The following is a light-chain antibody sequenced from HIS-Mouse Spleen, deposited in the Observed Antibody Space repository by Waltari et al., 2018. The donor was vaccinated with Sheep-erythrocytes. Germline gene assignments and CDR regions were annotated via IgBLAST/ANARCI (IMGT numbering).Light chain of an antibody. CDR3: SSYTSSSTWV. J-gene: IGLJ3*02. CDR2: DVN. V-gene: IGLV2-14*03. Sequence: GQSITIPCTGTSSHVGGYNYVSWYQQHPGKAPKLMIYDVNNRPSRVSNRFSGSKSGNTASLTISELQAEDEADYYCSSYTSSSTWVFGGGTKLTVL. CDR1: SSHVGGYNY.